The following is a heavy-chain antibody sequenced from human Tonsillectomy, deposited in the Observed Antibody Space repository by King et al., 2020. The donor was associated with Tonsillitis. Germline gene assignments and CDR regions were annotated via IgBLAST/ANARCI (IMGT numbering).Heavy chain of an antibody. J-gene: IGHJ6*02. CDR3: ARGPEYSSSSDGMDV. Sequence: QLVQSGAEVKKPGASVKVSCTASGYTFTTYDINWVRQATGQGLEWVGWMNPDRGNTGSAQKFQGRVTMTRNTSISTAYKELSGLRSEDTAVYYCARGPEYSSSSDGMDVWGQGTTVTVSS. CDR1: GYTFTTYD. D-gene: IGHD6-6*01. V-gene: IGHV1-8*01. CDR2: MNPDRGNT.